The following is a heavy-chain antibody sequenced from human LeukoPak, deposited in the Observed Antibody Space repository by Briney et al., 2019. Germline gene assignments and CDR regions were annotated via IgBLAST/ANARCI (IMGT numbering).Heavy chain of an antibody. CDR2: INPNSGGT. CDR1: GYTFTGYY. D-gene: IGHD4-23*01. Sequence: ASVKVSCKASGYTFTGYYMHWVRQAPGQGLEWMGWINPNSGGTNYAQKFQGRVTMTRDTSISTAYMELRSLRSDDTAVYYCARDATTVVTPSYYYYMDVWGKGTTVTVSS. J-gene: IGHJ6*03. V-gene: IGHV1-2*02. CDR3: ARDATTVVTPSYYYYMDV.